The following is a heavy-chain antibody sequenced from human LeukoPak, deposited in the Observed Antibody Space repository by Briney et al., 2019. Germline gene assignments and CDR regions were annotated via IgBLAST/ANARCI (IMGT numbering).Heavy chain of an antibody. Sequence: SETLSLTCTVSGGSISSGGYYWSWIRQHPGKGLEWIGYIYYSGGTYYNPSLKSRVTISVDTSKNQFSLKLSSVTAADTAVYYCGRHLWAINTFYFDYWGQGTLVTVSS. CDR3: GRHLWAINTFYFDY. CDR1: GGSISSGGYY. CDR2: IYYSGGT. J-gene: IGHJ4*02. V-gene: IGHV4-39*01. D-gene: IGHD2-21*01.